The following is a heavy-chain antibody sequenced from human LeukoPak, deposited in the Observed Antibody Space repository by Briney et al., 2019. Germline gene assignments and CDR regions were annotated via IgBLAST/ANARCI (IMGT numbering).Heavy chain of an antibody. CDR1: GFTFRSYG. D-gene: IGHD4-17*01. Sequence: PGGSPRLSCVASGFTFRSYGMHWVRQAPGKGLEWLSLLWYDGSNEYYADSVKGRFTISRDNSKNTLYLQMNSLRAEDTAVYYCAKGMTTGPRSVYHYMDVWGKGTTVTVSS. CDR3: AKGMTTGPRSVYHYMDV. J-gene: IGHJ6*03. CDR2: LWYDGSNE. V-gene: IGHV3-33*06.